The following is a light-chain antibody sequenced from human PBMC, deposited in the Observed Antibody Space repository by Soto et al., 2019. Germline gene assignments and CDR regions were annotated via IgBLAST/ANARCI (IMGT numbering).Light chain of an antibody. CDR2: GVS. J-gene: IGKJ1*01. CDR3: QQYRNWPRT. CDR1: QSVSSK. Sequence: EIVMTQSPATLSVSPGERATLSCRASQSVSSKLAWFQQKPGQAPSLLIYGVSTRATGVPVRFSGSGSGTEFTLTINSLQSEDFAVYYCQQYRNWPRTFGQGTKVEIK. V-gene: IGKV3-15*01.